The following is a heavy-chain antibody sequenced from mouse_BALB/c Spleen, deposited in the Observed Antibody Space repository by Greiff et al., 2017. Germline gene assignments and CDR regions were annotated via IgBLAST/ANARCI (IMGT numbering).Heavy chain of an antibody. CDR2: IYPGSGST. CDR3: ARGGGIYDGPMDY. V-gene: IGHV1-55*01. CDR1: GYNFTSYW. J-gene: IGHJ4*01. Sequence: QVQLQQPGAELVKPGTSVKLSCKASGYNFTSYWINWVKLRPGQGLEWIGDIYPGSGSTNYNEKFKSKATLTVDTSSSTAYMQLSSLASEDSALYYCARGGGIYDGPMDYWGQGTSVTVSS. D-gene: IGHD2-3*01.